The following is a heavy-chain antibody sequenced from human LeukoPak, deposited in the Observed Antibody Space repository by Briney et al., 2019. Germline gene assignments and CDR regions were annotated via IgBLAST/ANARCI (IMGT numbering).Heavy chain of an antibody. CDR3: ATDDTTYYYDSSGYHRN. CDR1: GYTLTELS. J-gene: IGHJ4*02. V-gene: IGHV1-24*01. D-gene: IGHD3-22*01. Sequence: ASVKVSCKVSGYTLTELSMHWVRQAPGKGLEWMGGFDPEDGETIYAQKFQGRVTMTEDTSTDTAYMELSRLRSEDTAVYYCATDDTTYYYDSSGYHRNWGQGTLVTVSS. CDR2: FDPEDGET.